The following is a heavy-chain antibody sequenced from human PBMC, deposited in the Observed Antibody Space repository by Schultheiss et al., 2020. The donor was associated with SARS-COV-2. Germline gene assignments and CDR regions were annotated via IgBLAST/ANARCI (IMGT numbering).Heavy chain of an antibody. D-gene: IGHD6-6*01. V-gene: IGHV3-23*01. Sequence: GESLKISCAASGFTFSSYAMSWIRQAPGKGLEWVSTISGSGGSTYYADSVKGRFTISRDNSKNTLYLQMNSLRAEDTAVYYCARGGQGQLVRWRGYYYMDVWGKGTTVTVSS. CDR2: ISGSGGST. J-gene: IGHJ6*03. CDR3: ARGGQGQLVRWRGYYYMDV. CDR1: GFTFSSYA.